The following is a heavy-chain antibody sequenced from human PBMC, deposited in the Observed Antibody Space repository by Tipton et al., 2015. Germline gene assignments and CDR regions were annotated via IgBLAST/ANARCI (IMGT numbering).Heavy chain of an antibody. J-gene: IGHJ5*02. CDR2: IYSGDSDA. CDR3: ARVYSPRRWFDP. Sequence: VQLVQSGAVVKKPGESLKISCKGSEDIFRSHWIGWVRQMPGKGLEWMGIIYSGDSDAKYSPSFEGQVTISADKSINTAYLQWRSLKTSDTAMYYCARVYSPRRWFDPWGQGTLVTVSS. CDR1: EDIFRSHW. D-gene: IGHD4-11*01. V-gene: IGHV5-51*01.